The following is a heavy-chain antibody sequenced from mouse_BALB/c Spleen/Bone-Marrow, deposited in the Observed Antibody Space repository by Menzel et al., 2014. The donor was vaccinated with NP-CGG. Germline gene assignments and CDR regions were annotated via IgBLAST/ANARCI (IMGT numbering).Heavy chain of an antibody. CDR3: ARHHRYAYYFDY. J-gene: IGHJ2*01. D-gene: IGHD2-14*01. V-gene: IGHV1S130*01. CDR1: GYTFTNSW. Sequence: QVQLQQSGSVLVRPGASVKLSCKASGYTFTNSWIHWAKQRPGQGLEWIGEIHPNSGNTNFNEKFKVKATLTVDTSSSTAYADLSSLTAEDSAVYYCARHHRYAYYFDYWGQGTTLTVSS. CDR2: IHPNSGNT.